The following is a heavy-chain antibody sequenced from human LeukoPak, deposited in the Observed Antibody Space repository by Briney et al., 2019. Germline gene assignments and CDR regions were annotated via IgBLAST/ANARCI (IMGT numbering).Heavy chain of an antibody. J-gene: IGHJ4*02. CDR3: TRDGYDSSGYLGYYFDY. D-gene: IGHD3-22*01. CDR1: GFTFSSYG. Sequence: GGTLRLSCAASGFTFSSYGMSWVRQAPGKGLEWVGFIRSKAYGGTTEYAASVKGRFTISRDDSKSIAYLQMNSLKTEDTAVYYCTRDGYDSSGYLGYYFDYWGQGTLVTVSS. CDR2: IRSKAYGGTT. V-gene: IGHV3-49*04.